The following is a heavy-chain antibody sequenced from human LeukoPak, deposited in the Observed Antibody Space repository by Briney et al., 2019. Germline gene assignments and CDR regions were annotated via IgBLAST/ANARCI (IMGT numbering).Heavy chain of an antibody. J-gene: IGHJ4*02. D-gene: IGHD7-27*01. CDR1: GYTFTSYD. CDR3: AMVWGSVDY. Sequence: ASVKVSCKASGYTFTSYDINWVRQDSGQGLEWMGWMNPNSGNAGYAQKFQGRITMTRNTFISTAYMELSSLTSEDTAVYYCAMVWGSVDYWGQGTLVTVSS. V-gene: IGHV1-8*01. CDR2: MNPNSGNA.